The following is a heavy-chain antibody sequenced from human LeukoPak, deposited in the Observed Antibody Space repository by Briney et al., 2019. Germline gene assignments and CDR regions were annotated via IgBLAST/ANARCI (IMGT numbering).Heavy chain of an antibody. V-gene: IGHV4-59*08. J-gene: IGHJ5*01. Sequence: SETLSLTCSVSGDSISNFYWNWIRQPPGKRLEWIGNIHYSGNSNYSPSLQSRVTVSIDTSRKQLFLKLTSVTAADTAVYYCALAPNSNWFDFWGQGTLVTVSS. CDR1: GDSISNFY. CDR3: ALAPNSNWFDF. CDR2: IHYSGNS. D-gene: IGHD2-8*01.